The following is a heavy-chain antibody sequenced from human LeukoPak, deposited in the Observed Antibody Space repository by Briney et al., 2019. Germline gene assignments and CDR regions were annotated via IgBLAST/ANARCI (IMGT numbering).Heavy chain of an antibody. CDR3: ASSLGFLESFDY. V-gene: IGHV3-7*01. CDR2: IKQDGSEK. CDR1: GFTFSSYW. J-gene: IGHJ4*02. Sequence: GGSLRLSCAASGFTFSSYWMSWVRQAPGKGLEWVANIKQDGSEKYYVDSVKGRFTISRDNAKNSLHLQMNSLRAEDTAVYYCASSLGFLESFDYWGQGTLVTVSS. D-gene: IGHD3-3*01.